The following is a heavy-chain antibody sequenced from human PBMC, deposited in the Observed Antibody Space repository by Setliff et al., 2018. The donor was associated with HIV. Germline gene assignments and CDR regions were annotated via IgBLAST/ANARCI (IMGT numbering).Heavy chain of an antibody. CDR1: GGSFSGYY. CDR2: VNDGGNI. CDR3: ERSGPVWFGEPPYYFDS. Sequence: PSETLSLTCAAYGGSFSGYYWNWIRQSPRKRLEWIGEVNDGGNINYNPSLKSRLTISLDTSKNQFSLRLISVTAADTAVYYCERSGPVWFGEPPYYFDSWGLGTLVTVSS. V-gene: IGHV4-34*01. D-gene: IGHD3-10*01. J-gene: IGHJ4*02.